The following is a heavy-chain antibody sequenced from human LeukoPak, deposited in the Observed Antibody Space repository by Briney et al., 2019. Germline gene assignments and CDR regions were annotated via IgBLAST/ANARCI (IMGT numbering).Heavy chain of an antibody. CDR3: AKDMGSGWPDYYFDY. J-gene: IGHJ4*02. Sequence: GGSLRLSCAASGFTFSSYAMSWVRQAPGKGLEWVSALSDSGGSTYYADSVKGRFTISRDNSKNTLYLQMNSLRAEDTAVYYCAKDMGSGWPDYYFDYWGQGTLVTVSS. CDR1: GFTFSSYA. D-gene: IGHD6-19*01. V-gene: IGHV3-23*01. CDR2: LSDSGGST.